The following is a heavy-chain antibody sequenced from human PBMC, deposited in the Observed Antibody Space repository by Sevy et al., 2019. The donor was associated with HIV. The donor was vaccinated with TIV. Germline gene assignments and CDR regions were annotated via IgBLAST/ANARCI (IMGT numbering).Heavy chain of an antibody. D-gene: IGHD6-13*01. CDR1: GGSVSSGSYY. Sequence: SETLSLTCTVSGGSVSSGSYYWSWIRQPPGKGLEWIGYIYYSGSTNYNPSLKCRVTISIDTSKNQFSLKLGSVTAADTAVYYCARESIAAAGTDYWGQGTLVTVSS. CDR3: ARESIAAAGTDY. V-gene: IGHV4-61*01. J-gene: IGHJ4*02. CDR2: IYYSGST.